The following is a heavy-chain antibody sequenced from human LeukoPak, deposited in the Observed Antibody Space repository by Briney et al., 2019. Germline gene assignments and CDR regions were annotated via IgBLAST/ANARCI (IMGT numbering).Heavy chain of an antibody. CDR3: AKDLYYDILTGYRGLYYYGMDV. J-gene: IGHJ6*02. Sequence: GGSLRLSCAASGFTFSSYSMNWVRQAPGKGLEWVSYISSSSSTIYYADSVKGRFTISRDNAKNSLYLQMNSLRAEDTAVYYCAKDLYYDILTGYRGLYYYGMDVWGQGTTVIVSS. CDR1: GFTFSSYS. V-gene: IGHV3-48*04. D-gene: IGHD3-9*01. CDR2: ISSSSSTI.